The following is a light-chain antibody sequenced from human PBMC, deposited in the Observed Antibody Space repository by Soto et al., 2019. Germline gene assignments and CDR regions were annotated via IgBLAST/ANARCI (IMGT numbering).Light chain of an antibody. V-gene: IGLV2-8*01. CDR3: SSSAGTNRFVL. CDR2: EVN. J-gene: IGLJ3*02. CDR1: SSDIGGYNS. Sequence: QSALTQPPSASGSPGQSVTISCTGTSSDIGGYNSVSWYQQHPGKAPKLMIYEVNKRPLGVPERFSGSKSGNTASLTVSGLQADDEADYYCSSSAGTNRFVLFGGGTKLTVL.